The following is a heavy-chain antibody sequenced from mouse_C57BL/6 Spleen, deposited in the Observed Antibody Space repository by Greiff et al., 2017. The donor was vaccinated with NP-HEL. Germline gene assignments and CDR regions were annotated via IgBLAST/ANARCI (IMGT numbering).Heavy chain of an antibody. Sequence: EVQLVESGGGLVQPGGSMKLSCVASGFTFSNYWMNWVRQSPEKGLEWVAQIRLKSDNYATHYAESVKGRFTISRDDTKSSVYLQMNNLRAEDTGIYYGTGGIITTVVAFDYWGQGTTLTVSS. CDR3: TGGIITTVVAFDY. CDR1: GFTFSNYW. CDR2: IRLKSDNYAT. D-gene: IGHD1-1*01. J-gene: IGHJ2*01. V-gene: IGHV6-3*01.